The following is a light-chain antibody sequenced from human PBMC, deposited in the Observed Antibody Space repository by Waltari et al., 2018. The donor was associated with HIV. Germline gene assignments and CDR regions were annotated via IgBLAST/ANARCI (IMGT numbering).Light chain of an antibody. CDR3: QKYIYWPPT. CDR2: GAS. V-gene: IGKV3-15*01. J-gene: IGKJ2*01. CDR1: QTVSSN. Sequence: EIVMTQSPATLSVSPGERATLSCRARQTVSSNLAWYQQKPGPAPGLLMYGASTRATGIPARFSGSGYGTEFTLSISSLQSEDIAAYYCQKYIYWPPTFGQGSKLEIK.